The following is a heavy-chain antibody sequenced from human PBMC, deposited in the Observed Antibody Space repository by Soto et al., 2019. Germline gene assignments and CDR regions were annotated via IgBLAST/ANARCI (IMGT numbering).Heavy chain of an antibody. CDR2: ISSNGGST. V-gene: IGHV3-64*01. Sequence: GGSLRLSCAASGFTFSSYAMHWVRQAPGKGLEYVSAISSNGGSTYYANSVKGRFTISRDNSKNTLYLQMGSLRAEDMAVYYCARAFATSSWYRGISWFDPWGQGTLVTVSS. D-gene: IGHD6-13*01. J-gene: IGHJ5*02. CDR3: ARAFATSSWYRGISWFDP. CDR1: GFTFSSYA.